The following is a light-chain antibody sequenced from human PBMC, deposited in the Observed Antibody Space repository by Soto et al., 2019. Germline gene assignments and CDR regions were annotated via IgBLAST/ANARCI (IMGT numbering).Light chain of an antibody. Sequence: DIHMTQSPSTLSASVGDRVTITCRASQSISSWLAWYQQKPGKAPKLLIYKASNLEGGVPSRFSGSGSGTEFTLTISSLQPDDFATYYCQQYNSYLYTFGQGTKLEIK. CDR1: QSISSW. CDR3: QQYNSYLYT. CDR2: KAS. J-gene: IGKJ2*01. V-gene: IGKV1-5*03.